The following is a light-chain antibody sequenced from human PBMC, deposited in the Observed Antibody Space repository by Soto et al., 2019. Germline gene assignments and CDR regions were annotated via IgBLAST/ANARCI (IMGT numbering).Light chain of an antibody. J-gene: IGLJ1*01. CDR2: DVN. CDR3: SSYTSSSTHV. CDR1: SSDIGAFTF. Sequence: QSALTQPASVSGSPGQSITISCTGTSSDIGAFTFVSWYQQHPGKVPKLMIFDVNRRPSGVSDRFSGSKSGNTASLTISGLQAEDEGDYYCSSYTSSSTHVFGSGTQLPVL. V-gene: IGLV2-14*03.